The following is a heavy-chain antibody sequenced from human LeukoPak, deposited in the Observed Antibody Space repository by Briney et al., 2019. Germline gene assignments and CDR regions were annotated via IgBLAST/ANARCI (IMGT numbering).Heavy chain of an antibody. CDR3: ARQEGHQQMLKYFRH. Sequence: GESLKISCKGSGYSFTTYWIAWVRQMPGKGLECMGIIYPGDSDTRYSPSFQGRVTISADKSISTAYLQWSSLKASDTAMYYCARQEGHQQMLKYFRHWGQGTLVTVSS. D-gene: IGHD3-10*02. CDR1: GYSFTTYW. CDR2: IYPGDSDT. J-gene: IGHJ1*01. V-gene: IGHV5-51*01.